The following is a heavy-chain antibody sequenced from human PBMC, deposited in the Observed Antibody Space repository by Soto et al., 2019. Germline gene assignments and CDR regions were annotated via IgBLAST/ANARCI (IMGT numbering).Heavy chain of an antibody. CDR1: GGSFSGYY. CDR3: ASSCNYEGGMDV. J-gene: IGHJ6*02. V-gene: IGHV4-34*01. Sequence: SETLSLTCAVYGGSFSGYYWSWIRQPPGKGLEWIGEINQSGSTNYNPSLKSRVTISVDTSKNQFSLKLSSVTAADTAVYYCASSCNYEGGMDVWGQGTTVTVSS. CDR2: INQSGST. D-gene: IGHD1-7*01.